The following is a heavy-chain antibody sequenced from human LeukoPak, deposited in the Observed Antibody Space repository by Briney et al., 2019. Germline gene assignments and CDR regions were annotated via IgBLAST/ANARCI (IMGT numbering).Heavy chain of an antibody. D-gene: IGHD1-14*01. CDR2: IKQDGSEK. Sequence: GGSLRLSCAVSGFTFSSYWMSWVRQAPGKGLEWVANIKQDGSEKYYVDSVRGRFTISRDNAENSLYLQMNSLRAEDTAVYYCARAGLHEITWYFWGQGTLVTVSS. J-gene: IGHJ4*02. CDR1: GFTFSSYW. CDR3: ARAGLHEITWYF. V-gene: IGHV3-7*01.